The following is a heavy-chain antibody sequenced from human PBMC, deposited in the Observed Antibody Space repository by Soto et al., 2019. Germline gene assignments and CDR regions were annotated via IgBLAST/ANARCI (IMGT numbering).Heavy chain of an antibody. CDR2: INPSGGST. V-gene: IGHV1-46*01. J-gene: IGHJ6*02. Sequence: ASVKVSCKASGGSFRTYAITWVRQVPGQGLEWMGIINPSGGSTSYAQKFQGRVTMTRDTSTSTVYMELSSLRSEDTAVYYCARDRRRDHSTGMDVWGQGTTVTVSS. D-gene: IGHD4-4*01. CDR3: ARDRRRDHSTGMDV. CDR1: GGSFRTYA.